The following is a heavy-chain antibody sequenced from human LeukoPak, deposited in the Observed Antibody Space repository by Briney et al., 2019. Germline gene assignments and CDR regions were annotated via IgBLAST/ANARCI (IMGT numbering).Heavy chain of an antibody. V-gene: IGHV3-53*01. CDR1: GFTVSSNF. D-gene: IGHD3-10*01. Sequence: PGGSLRLSCAAPGFTVSSNFMSWVRQAPGKGLEWVSIIYSGGTTYYADSVKGRFTISRDNSKNTLYLQMNSLRAEDTAVYYCAKVWYYGSGSSYWGQGTLVTVSS. J-gene: IGHJ4*02. CDR2: IYSGGTT. CDR3: AKVWYYGSGSSY.